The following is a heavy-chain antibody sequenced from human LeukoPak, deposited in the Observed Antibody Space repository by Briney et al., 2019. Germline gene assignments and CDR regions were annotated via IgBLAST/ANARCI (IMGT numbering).Heavy chain of an antibody. CDR3: AEDTSGYSYGGTDY. J-gene: IGHJ4*02. D-gene: IGHD5-18*01. CDR1: GFTFSSYA. CDR2: ISGSGGST. Sequence: GGSLRLSCAASGFTFSSYAMSWVRQAPGKGLEWVSAISGSGGSTYYADSVKGRFTISRDNSKNTLYLQMNSLRAEDTAVYYCAEDTSGYSYGGTDYWGQGTLVTVSS. V-gene: IGHV3-23*01.